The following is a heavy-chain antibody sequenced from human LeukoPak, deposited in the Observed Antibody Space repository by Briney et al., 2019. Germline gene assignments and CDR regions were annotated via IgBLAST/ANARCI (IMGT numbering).Heavy chain of an antibody. V-gene: IGHV4-34*01. CDR1: GGPFSGYY. CDR3: ARRRRGSYFPYFDY. D-gene: IGHD1-26*01. Sequence: SETLSLTCAVYGGPFSGYYWSWIRQPPGKGLEWIGEINHSGSTNYNPSLKSRVTISVDTSKNQFSLKLSSVTAADTAVYYCARRRRGSYFPYFDYWGQGTLVTVSS. CDR2: INHSGST. J-gene: IGHJ4*02.